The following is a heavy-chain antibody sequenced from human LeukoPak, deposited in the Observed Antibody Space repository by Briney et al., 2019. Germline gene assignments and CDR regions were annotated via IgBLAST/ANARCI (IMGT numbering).Heavy chain of an antibody. J-gene: IGHJ1*01. CDR2: IYYSGST. CDR1: GGSISSSIYY. D-gene: IGHD6-13*01. V-gene: IGHV4-39*07. CDR3: ARQQQLVPKYFQH. Sequence: PSETLSLTCTVSGGSISSSIYYWGWIRQPPGKGLEWIGSIYYSGSTYYNPSLKSRVTISVDTSKNQFSLKLSSVTAADTAVYYCARQQQLVPKYFQHWGQGTLVTVSS.